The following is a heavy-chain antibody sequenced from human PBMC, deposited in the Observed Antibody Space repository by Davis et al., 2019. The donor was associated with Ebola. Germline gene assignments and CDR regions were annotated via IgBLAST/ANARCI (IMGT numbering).Heavy chain of an antibody. D-gene: IGHD2-2*01. V-gene: IGHV3-48*03. Sequence: GGSLRLSCAASGFTFSSYEMNWVRQAPGKGLEWVSYISSSGSTIYYADSVKGRFTTSRDNAQNSLYLQMNSLRDEDTAVYYCATSRTFDYWGQGTLVTVSS. CDR2: ISSSGSTI. CDR1: GFTFSSYE. CDR3: ATSRTFDY. J-gene: IGHJ4*02.